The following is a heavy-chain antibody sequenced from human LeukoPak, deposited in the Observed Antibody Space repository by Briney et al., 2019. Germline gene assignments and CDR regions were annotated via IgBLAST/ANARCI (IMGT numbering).Heavy chain of an antibody. V-gene: IGHV4-34*01. CDR3: ARKRRGYSYGYSYDY. Sequence: PSETLSLTCAVYGGSFSGYYWSWIRQPPGKGLEWIGEINHSGSTNYNPSLKSRVTISVDTSKNQFSLKLSSVTAADTAVYYCARKRRGYSYGYSYDYWGQGTLVTVSS. CDR1: GGSFSGYY. CDR2: INHSGST. J-gene: IGHJ4*02. D-gene: IGHD5-18*01.